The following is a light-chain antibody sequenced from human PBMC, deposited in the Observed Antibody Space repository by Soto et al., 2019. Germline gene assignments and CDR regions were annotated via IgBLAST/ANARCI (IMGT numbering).Light chain of an antibody. J-gene: IGKJ5*01. CDR1: QSVSSD. CDR2: GAS. V-gene: IGKV3-15*01. CDR3: QQYNDWPIT. Sequence: EIVMTQSPATLSVSPGERATLSCRASQSVSSDLAWYQQKPCQAPRLLIFGASSRANGIPARFSGSGSGTEFSLTISSLQSEDFAVYYCQQYNDWPITFGQGTRLEIK.